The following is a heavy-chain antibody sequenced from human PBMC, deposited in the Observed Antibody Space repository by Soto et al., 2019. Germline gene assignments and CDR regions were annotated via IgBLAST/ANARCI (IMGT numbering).Heavy chain of an antibody. D-gene: IGHD2-8*01. CDR2: INAGNGNT. CDR1: GYTFTSYA. Sequence: ASLRVSGKASGYTFTSYAMHWVRQAPGQRLEWMGWINAGNGNTKYSQKFQGRVTITRDTSASTAYMELSSVSSEDTALYYCASEAGEMGRPQNHHASARYYYNYGMDVWGKVTRIT. J-gene: IGHJ6*04. V-gene: IGHV1-3*01. CDR3: ASEAGEMGRPQNHHASARYYYNYGMDV.